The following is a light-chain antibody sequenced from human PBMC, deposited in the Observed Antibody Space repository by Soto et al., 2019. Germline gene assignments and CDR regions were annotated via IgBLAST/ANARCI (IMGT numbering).Light chain of an antibody. CDR2: AAF. V-gene: IGKV1-8*01. CDR1: QGISSY. Sequence: AIRMTQSPSSFSASTGDRVTITCRASQGISSYLAWYQQKPGKAPKLLIYAAFTLQSGVPSRFSGSGSGTDFTLTISCLQSEDFATYYCQQCYSYPPTFGQGTKVDIK. J-gene: IGKJ1*01. CDR3: QQCYSYPPT.